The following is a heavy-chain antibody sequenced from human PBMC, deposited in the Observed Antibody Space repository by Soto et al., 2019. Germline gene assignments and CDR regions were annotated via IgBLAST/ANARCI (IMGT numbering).Heavy chain of an antibody. D-gene: IGHD1-20*01. CDR1: GFTFSSYG. J-gene: IGHJ6*02. CDR2: ISYDGSNK. V-gene: IGHV3-30*18. Sequence: RWSLRLSCAASGFTFSSYGMHWFRQAPGKGLEWVAVISYDGSNKYYADSVKGRFTISRDNSKNTLYLQMNSLRAEDTAVYYCAKDQSRSMRYNWNPRGMDVWGQGTTVTVSS. CDR3: AKDQSRSMRYNWNPRGMDV.